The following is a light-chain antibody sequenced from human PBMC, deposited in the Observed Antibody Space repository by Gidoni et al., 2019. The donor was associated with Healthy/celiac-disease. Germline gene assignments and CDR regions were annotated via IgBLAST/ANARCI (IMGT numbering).Light chain of an antibody. V-gene: IGLV2-14*01. Sequence: QSALTQPASVSGSSGQSITISCTGTSRDFGGYNYVSWYQQHPGKAPKLMIYEFSNRPSGVSNRFSGSKSGNTASLTISGLQAEDEADYYCSSYTSSNWVFGGGTKLTVL. CDR1: SRDFGGYNY. CDR2: EFS. CDR3: SSYTSSNWV. J-gene: IGLJ3*02.